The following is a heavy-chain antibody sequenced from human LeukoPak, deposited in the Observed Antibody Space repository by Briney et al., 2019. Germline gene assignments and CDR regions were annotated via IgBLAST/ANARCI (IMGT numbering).Heavy chain of an antibody. CDR2: IRYDGSNK. CDR3: AKDYEIAVAWYFQH. D-gene: IGHD6-19*01. CDR1: GFTFSSYG. V-gene: IGHV3-30*02. J-gene: IGHJ1*01. Sequence: GGSLRLSCAAPGFTFSSYGMHWVRQAPGKGLEWVAFIRYDGSNKYYADSVKGRFTISRDNSKNTLYLQMNSLRAEDTAVYYCAKDYEIAVAWYFQHWGQGTLVTVSS.